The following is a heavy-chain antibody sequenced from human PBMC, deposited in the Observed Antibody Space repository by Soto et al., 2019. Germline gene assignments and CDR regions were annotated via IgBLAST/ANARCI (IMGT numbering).Heavy chain of an antibody. CDR3: ARENYGSGSYDY. J-gene: IGHJ4*02. CDR2: IYYSGST. CDR1: GGSISSNY. Sequence: PETLSLTCTVSGGSISSNYWSWIRQPPGKGLEWIGYIYYSGSTNYNPSLKSRVTISVDTSKNQFSLKLSSVTAADTAVYYCARENYGSGSYDYWGQGTLVTVSS. V-gene: IGHV4-59*01. D-gene: IGHD3-10*01.